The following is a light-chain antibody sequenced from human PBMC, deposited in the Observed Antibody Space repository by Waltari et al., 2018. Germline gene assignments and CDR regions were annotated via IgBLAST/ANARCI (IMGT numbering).Light chain of an antibody. J-gene: IGLJ7*01. CDR2: EDD. Sequence: QSVLTQPPSVSAAPGQRVTISCSGGSSNIGNNYVSWYRQFPGTAPKLLIYEDDERPSGIPGLFPGSKSGTSATLDITGLQAGDEADYYCGTWDSSLSGAVFGGGTHLTVL. CDR1: SSNIGNNY. CDR3: GTWDSSLSGAV. V-gene: IGLV1-51*02.